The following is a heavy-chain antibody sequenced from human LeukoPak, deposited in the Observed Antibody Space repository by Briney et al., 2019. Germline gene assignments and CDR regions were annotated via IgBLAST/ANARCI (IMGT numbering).Heavy chain of an antibody. Sequence: LGGSLSLFCAASGYTFSDYSVNWVRQVPGKGLEWVSSISSSGTYIYYADSVKGRFTISRDNAKNSLYLQMNSLRAEDTAVYYCAREGVRAARDYWGQGPLVTVSS. V-gene: IGHV3-21*01. CDR3: AREGVRAARDY. CDR1: GYTFSDYS. CDR2: ISSSGTYI. D-gene: IGHD6-6*01. J-gene: IGHJ4*02.